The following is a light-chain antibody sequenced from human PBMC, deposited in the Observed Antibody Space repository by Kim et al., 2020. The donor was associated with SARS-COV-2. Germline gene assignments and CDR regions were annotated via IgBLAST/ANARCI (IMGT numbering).Light chain of an antibody. J-gene: IGKJ1*01. CDR3: HQNGRSPWT. CDR1: QSVTNTY. V-gene: IGKV3-20*01. CDR2: GAS. Sequence: SPGERATLSCRASQSVTNTYLAWYQQKPGQAPRLLIYGASDRPSGIPDRFSGSGSGTDFTLTISRLEPEDFAVYYCHQNGRSPWTFGQGTKVDIK.